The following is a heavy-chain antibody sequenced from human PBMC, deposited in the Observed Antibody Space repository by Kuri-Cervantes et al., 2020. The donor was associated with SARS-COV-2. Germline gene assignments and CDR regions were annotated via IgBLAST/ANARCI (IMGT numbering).Heavy chain of an antibody. D-gene: IGHD1-26*01. CDR3: AREFGYSGSYARQCNWFDP. J-gene: IGHJ5*02. Sequence: ASVKVSCKASGYTFTGYYMHWVRQAPGQGLEWMGWINPNSGGTNYAQKFQGRVTMTRDTSISTAYMELSRLRSDDTAVYYCAREFGYSGSYARQCNWFDPWGQGTQVTVSS. CDR2: INPNSGGT. CDR1: GYTFTGYY. V-gene: IGHV1-2*02.